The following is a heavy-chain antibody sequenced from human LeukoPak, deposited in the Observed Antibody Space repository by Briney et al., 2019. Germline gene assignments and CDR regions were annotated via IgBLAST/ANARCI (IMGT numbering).Heavy chain of an antibody. CDR1: GFTFDDYG. CDR2: ISAGGGST. CDR3: AKSGRVCSGGSCYQEYFDY. D-gene: IGHD2-15*01. J-gene: IGHJ4*02. V-gene: IGHV3-23*01. Sequence: GGSLRLSCAVSGFTFDDYGMTWVRQAPGKGLEWVSAISAGGGSTYYADSVKGRFTISRDNSKNTLYVQMNSLRAEDTAVYYCAKSGRVCSGGSCYQEYFDYWGQGTLVTVSS.